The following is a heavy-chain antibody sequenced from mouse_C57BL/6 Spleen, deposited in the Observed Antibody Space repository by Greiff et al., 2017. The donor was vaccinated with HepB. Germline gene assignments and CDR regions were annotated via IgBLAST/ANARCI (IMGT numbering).Heavy chain of an antibody. D-gene: IGHD1-1*01. CDR1: GYTFTEYT. Sequence: VQLVESGAELVKPGASVKLCCKASGYTFTEYTIHWVKQRSGQGLEWIGWFYPGSGSIKYNEKFKDKATLTADKSSSTVYMELSRLTSEDSAVYFCARHEDTYYGSSWAMDYWGQGTSVTVSS. J-gene: IGHJ4*01. CDR2: FYPGSGSI. CDR3: ARHEDTYYGSSWAMDY. V-gene: IGHV1-62-2*01.